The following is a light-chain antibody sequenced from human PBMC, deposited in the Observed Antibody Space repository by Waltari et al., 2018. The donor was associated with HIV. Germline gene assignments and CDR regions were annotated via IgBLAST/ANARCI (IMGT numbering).Light chain of an antibody. CDR3: QAWESSTDVV. CDR2: QDN. J-gene: IGLJ2*01. V-gene: IGLV3-1*01. Sequence: SYELTQPPSVSVAPGQTASITFSGDKLVNTYAFWYQPKPGQSPLLVIYQDNKRPAGIPERFYGSNSGNTATMTISGTQVMDEADYYCQAWESSTDVVFGGGTKLTVL. CDR1: KLVNTY.